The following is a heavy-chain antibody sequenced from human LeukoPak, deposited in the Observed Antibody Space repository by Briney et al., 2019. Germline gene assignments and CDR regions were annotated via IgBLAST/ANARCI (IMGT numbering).Heavy chain of an antibody. CDR2: ISYDGSNK. Sequence: GRSLRLSCAASGFTFSSYAMRWVRQAPGKGLEWVAVISYDGSNKYYADSVKGRFTISRDNSKNTLYLQMNSLRAEDTAVYYCARETPSGSRGYYYGMDVWGQGTTVTVSS. CDR3: ARETPSGSRGYYYGMDV. CDR1: GFTFSSYA. D-gene: IGHD1-26*01. J-gene: IGHJ6*02. V-gene: IGHV3-30-3*01.